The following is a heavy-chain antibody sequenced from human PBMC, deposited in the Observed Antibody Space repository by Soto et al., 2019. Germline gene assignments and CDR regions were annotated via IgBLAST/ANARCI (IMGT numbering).Heavy chain of an antibody. D-gene: IGHD3-22*01. J-gene: IGHJ3*02. CDR3: ARCXKYYFDSGGYPPGAFDI. CDR2: IYYSGST. V-gene: IGHV4-59*01. Sequence: PSETLSLTCTVSGGSISSYYWSWIRQPPGKGLEWIGYIYYSGSTNYNPSLKSRVTISVDTSKNQFSLKLSSVTAADTAVYYCARCXKYYFDSGGYPPGAFDIWGQGTMVTVSS. CDR1: GGSISSYY.